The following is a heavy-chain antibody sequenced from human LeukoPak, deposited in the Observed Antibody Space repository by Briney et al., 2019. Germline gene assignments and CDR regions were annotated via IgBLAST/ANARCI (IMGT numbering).Heavy chain of an antibody. Sequence: PGGSLRLSCAASGFTFSDYCMSWIRQAPGKGLEWVSYISSSGSTIYYADSVKGRFTISRDNAKNSLYLRMNSLRAEDTAVYYCARDGGEYSYNKTYYYGMDVWGQGTTVTVSS. CDR1: GFTFSDYC. CDR3: ARDGGEYSYNKTYYYGMDV. CDR2: ISSSGSTI. J-gene: IGHJ6*02. V-gene: IGHV3-11*01. D-gene: IGHD5-18*01.